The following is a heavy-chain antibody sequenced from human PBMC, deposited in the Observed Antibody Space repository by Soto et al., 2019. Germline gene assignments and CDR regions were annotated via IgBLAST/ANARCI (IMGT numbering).Heavy chain of an antibody. J-gene: IGHJ4*02. CDR2: FDPEDGET. CDR1: GYTLTELS. V-gene: IGHV1-24*01. D-gene: IGHD6-13*01. CDR3: ATGPRHLVQIDY. Sequence: ASVKVSCKVSGYTLTELSMHGVRQAPGKGLEWMGGFDPEDGETIYAQKFQGRVTMTEDTSTDTAYMELSSLRSEDTAVYYCATGPRHLVQIDYWGRRTLVTVCS.